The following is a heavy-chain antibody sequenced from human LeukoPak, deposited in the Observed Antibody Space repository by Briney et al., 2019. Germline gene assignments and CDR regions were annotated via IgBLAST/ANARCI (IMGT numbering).Heavy chain of an antibody. CDR1: GFTFSSYA. J-gene: IGHJ4*02. D-gene: IGHD3-22*01. Sequence: GGSLRLSCAASGFTFSSYAMSWVRQAPGKGLEWVSAISGSGGSTYYADSVKGRFTISRDNAKNSLYLQMNSLRAEDTALYYCAKDLINYYDSSSPRTSFDYWGQGTLATVSS. CDR2: ISGSGGST. V-gene: IGHV3-23*01. CDR3: AKDLINYYDSSSPRTSFDY.